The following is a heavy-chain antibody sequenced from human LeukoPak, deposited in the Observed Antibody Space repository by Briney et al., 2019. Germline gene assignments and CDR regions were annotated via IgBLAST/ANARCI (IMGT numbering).Heavy chain of an antibody. CDR3: AKDYSGYDSPK. V-gene: IGHV3-23*01. CDR2: ISGSGGST. CDR1: GFTFSSYA. J-gene: IGHJ4*02. D-gene: IGHD5-12*01. Sequence: GGSLRLSCASSGFTFSSYAMSWVRQAPGKGLEWVSAISGSGGSTYYADSVKGRFTISRDNSKNTLYLQMNSLRAEDTAVYYCAKDYSGYDSPKWGQGTLVTVSS.